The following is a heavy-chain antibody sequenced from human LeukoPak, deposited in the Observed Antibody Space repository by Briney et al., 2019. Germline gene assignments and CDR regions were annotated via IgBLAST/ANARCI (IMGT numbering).Heavy chain of an antibody. CDR3: AKDDRWLQFCC. J-gene: IGHJ4*02. V-gene: IGHV3-23*01. CDR2: IIPSGHTT. Sequence: GGTLRLSCVASGFTFSSHGMNWVRQAPGKGLEWVSGIIPSGHTTYYADSVRGRFTISRDNTRNTVYLQMNSLRAEDTAVYYCAKDDRWLQFCCWGQGTLVTVSA. CDR1: GFTFSSHG. D-gene: IGHD5-24*01.